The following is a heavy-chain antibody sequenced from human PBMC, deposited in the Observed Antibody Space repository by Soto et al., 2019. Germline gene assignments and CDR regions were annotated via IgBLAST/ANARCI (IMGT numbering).Heavy chain of an antibody. CDR1: GLSLRSSGVG. CDR3: AQATQPGSCAFNI. J-gene: IGHJ3*02. CDR2: IYWDDDR. Sequence: QITLKESGPTVVKPTQTLTLTCTFSGLSLRSSGVGVGWIRQPPGKALEWLALIYWDDDRRYSPSLKSRFTIVNDTSKNHVVLTMTDMDPVDTATYYCAQATQPGSCAFNIWGQGAMVTVSS. V-gene: IGHV2-5*02. D-gene: IGHD2-15*01.